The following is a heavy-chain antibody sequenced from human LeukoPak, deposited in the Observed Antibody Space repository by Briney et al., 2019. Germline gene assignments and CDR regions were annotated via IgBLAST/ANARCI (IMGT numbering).Heavy chain of an antibody. CDR3: ARHHPDGDCYSP. CDR1: GGSISSSSYY. J-gene: IGHJ5*02. V-gene: IGHV4-39*07. Sequence: PSETLSLTCTVSGGSISSSSYYWGWIRQPPGKGLEWIGSIYYSGSTYYNPSLKSRVTISVDTSKNQFSLKLSSVTAADTAVYYCARHHPDGDCYSPWGQGTLVTVSS. CDR2: IYYSGST. D-gene: IGHD2-21*02.